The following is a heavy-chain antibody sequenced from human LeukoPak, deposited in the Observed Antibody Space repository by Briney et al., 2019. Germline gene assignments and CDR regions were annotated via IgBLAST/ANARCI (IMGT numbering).Heavy chain of an antibody. CDR3: AKDYAVCSIDY. CDR2: ISRSGEST. CDR1: RFTFSGFA. D-gene: IGHD3-16*01. J-gene: IGHJ4*02. V-gene: IGHV3-23*01. Sequence: GGSLRLSCAASRFTFSGFAMSWIRQAPGKGLEWVSSISRSGESTFYADSVRGRFTISRDNSKNTVSLQMESLRAEDTALYYCAKDYAVCSIDYWGQGTLVTVSS.